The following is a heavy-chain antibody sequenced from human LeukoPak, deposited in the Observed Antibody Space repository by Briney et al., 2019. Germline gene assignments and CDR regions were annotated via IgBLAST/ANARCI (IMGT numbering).Heavy chain of an antibody. CDR2: IYYTGST. CDR1: GGSISNYY. J-gene: IGHJ3*02. Sequence: NTSETLSLTCTVSGGSISNYYWSWIRQPPGKGLEWIGYIYYTGSTNYNPSLRTRVTISVDTSKTPFSLKLSSVTAADTAVYYCARPRAGAHDAFDIWGHGTMVTVSS. V-gene: IGHV4-59*08. D-gene: IGHD4/OR15-4a*01. CDR3: ARPRAGAHDAFDI.